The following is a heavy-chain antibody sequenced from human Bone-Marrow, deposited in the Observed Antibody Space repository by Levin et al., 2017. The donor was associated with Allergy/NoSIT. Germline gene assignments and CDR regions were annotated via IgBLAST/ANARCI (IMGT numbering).Heavy chain of an antibody. CDR1: GGSISSGGYS. V-gene: IGHV4-30-2*01. J-gene: IGHJ6*02. CDR2: IYHSGST. D-gene: IGHD3-3*01. CDR3: ARGPLYYDFWSGYYLSGMDV. Sequence: SETLSLTCAVSGGSISSGGYSWSWIRQPPGKGLEWIGYIYHSGSTYYNPSLKSRVTISVDRSKNQFSLKLSSVTAADTAVYYCARGPLYYDFWSGYYLSGMDVWGQGTTVTVSS.